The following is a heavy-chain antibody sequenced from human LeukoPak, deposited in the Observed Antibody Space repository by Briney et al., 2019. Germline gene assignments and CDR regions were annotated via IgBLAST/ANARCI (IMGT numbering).Heavy chain of an antibody. D-gene: IGHD3-22*01. J-gene: IGHJ4*02. CDR1: GFTFSSYA. V-gene: IGHV3-23*01. CDR3: AKAPGHSIYYGAKGPFDY. Sequence: GGSLRLSCAASGFTFSSYAMSWVRQAPGKGLEWVSAISGSGGSAYYADSVKGRFTISRDNSKNTLYSQMNSLRAEDTAVYYCAKAPGHSIYYGAKGPFDYWGQGTLVTVSS. CDR2: ISGSGGSA.